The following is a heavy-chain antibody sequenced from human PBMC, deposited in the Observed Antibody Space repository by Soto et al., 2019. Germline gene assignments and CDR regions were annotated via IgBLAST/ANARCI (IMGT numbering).Heavy chain of an antibody. J-gene: IGHJ6*02. CDR2: IYYSGST. CDR1: GGSVSSGSYY. V-gene: IGHV4-61*01. CDR3: ARTWNFPYYYYGMDV. D-gene: IGHD1-7*01. Sequence: QVQLQESGPGLVKPSETLSLTCTVSGGSVSSGSYYWSWIRQPPGKGLEWIGYIYYSGSTNYNPSLKSRVTISVDTAKNQFSLKLSSVTAADTAVYYCARTWNFPYYYYGMDVWGQGTTVTVSS.